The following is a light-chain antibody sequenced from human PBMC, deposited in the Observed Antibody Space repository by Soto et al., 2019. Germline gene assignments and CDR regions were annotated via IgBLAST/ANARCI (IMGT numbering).Light chain of an antibody. CDR2: EGI. J-gene: IGLJ2*01. Sequence: QSVLTQPASVSGSPGQSITISCTGTSIDIGTYNLVSWYQHHPGKAPRLIIYEGIKRPSGLSSRFSGSKSGDTASLTISGLQAEDEADYYCCSYIGRSTVVFGGGTKVTVL. V-gene: IGLV2-23*01. CDR3: CSYIGRSTVV. CDR1: SIDIGTYNL.